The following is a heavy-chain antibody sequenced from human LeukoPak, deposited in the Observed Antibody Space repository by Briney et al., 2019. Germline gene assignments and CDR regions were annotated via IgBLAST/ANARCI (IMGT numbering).Heavy chain of an antibody. CDR1: GFTVSTTY. CDR3: ARDRAVADGRLYY. Sequence: GGSLRLSCAASGFTVSTTYMTWVRQAPGKGLEWVSVIYSGDSTYYADSVKGRFIISRDNSKNTVYLQMNSLRAEDTAVYYCARDRAVADGRLYYWGQGTLVTVSS. V-gene: IGHV3-66*01. CDR2: IYSGDST. J-gene: IGHJ4*02. D-gene: IGHD6-19*01.